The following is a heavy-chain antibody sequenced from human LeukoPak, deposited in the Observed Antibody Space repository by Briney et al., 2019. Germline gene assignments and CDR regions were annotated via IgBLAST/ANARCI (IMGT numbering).Heavy chain of an antibody. V-gene: IGHV4-39*01. CDR3: ARYCSSTSCYRDAFDI. J-gene: IGHJ3*02. CDR1: GVSISNSHYY. CDR2: IYYSGST. Sequence: TSETLSLTCTVSGVSISNSHYYWGWIRQPPGKGLEWIGNIYYSGSTYYNSSLKSRVTISVDTSKNRFSLKLRSVTAADTAVYYCARYCSSTSCYRDAFDIWGQGTMVTVSS. D-gene: IGHD2-2*01.